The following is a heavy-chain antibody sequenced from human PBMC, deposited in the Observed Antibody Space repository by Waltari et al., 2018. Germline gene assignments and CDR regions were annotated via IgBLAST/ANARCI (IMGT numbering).Heavy chain of an antibody. J-gene: IGHJ3*02. CDR3: ARAPRRDDAFDI. CDR1: GGAISSSSYY. V-gene: IGHV4-39*07. Sequence: QLQLQESGPGLVKPSETLSLTCTVSGGAISSSSYYWGWIRQPPGKGLEWIGSIYYSGSNYDNPSLKSRVTISVDTSKNQFSLKLSSVTAADTAVYYWARAPRRDDAFDIWGQGTMVTVSS. CDR2: IYYSGSN.